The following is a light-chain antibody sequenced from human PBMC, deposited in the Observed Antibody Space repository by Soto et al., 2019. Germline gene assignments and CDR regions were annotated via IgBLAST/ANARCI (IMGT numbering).Light chain of an antibody. V-gene: IGKV1-33*01. J-gene: IGKJ5*01. CDR1: QGIDMF. CDR3: QQYVNLPLT. CDR2: DAS. Sequence: DIQMTQSPSSLSASVGDRVTIAFQASQGIDMFLNWFQQKPGKAPKLLIYDASNLEPGAPSRFSGSGSGTDFTFTISSLQPEDIATYYCQQYVNLPLTFGQGTRLEI.